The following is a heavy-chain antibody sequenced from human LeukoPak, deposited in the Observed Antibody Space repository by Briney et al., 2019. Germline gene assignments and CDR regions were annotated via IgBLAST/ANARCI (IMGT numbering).Heavy chain of an antibody. CDR3: AKVLTRTMVRGVPPSDY. CDR1: GFTFSTYA. CDR2: IRPDGDRT. Sequence: GGSLRLSCAASGFTFSTYAITWVRQGPGKGLEWVSAIRPDGDRTYYANSVRGRFTISRDNSKDTVYLQINGLRVEDTAVYYCAKVLTRTMVRGVPPSDYWGQGTLVTVSS. J-gene: IGHJ4*02. D-gene: IGHD3-10*01. V-gene: IGHV3-23*01.